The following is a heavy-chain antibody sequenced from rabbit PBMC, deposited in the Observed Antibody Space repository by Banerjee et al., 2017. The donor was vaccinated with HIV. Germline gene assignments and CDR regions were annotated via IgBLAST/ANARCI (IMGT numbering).Heavy chain of an antibody. J-gene: IGHJ4*01. CDR1: GFSFSNKYV. Sequence: QSLEESGGDLVKPGASLTLTCKASGFSFSNKYVMCWVRQAPGKGLEWIACINTSSGNNVYATWAKGRFTISRTSWTTVTLQMTSLTVADTATYFCARDRDGDAGYGSLWGQGTLVTVS. V-gene: IGHV1S40*01. CDR3: ARDRDGDAGYGSL. CDR2: INTSSGNN. D-gene: IGHD7-1*01.